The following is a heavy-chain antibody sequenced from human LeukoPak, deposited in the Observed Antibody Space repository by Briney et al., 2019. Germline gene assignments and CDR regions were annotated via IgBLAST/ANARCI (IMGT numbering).Heavy chain of an antibody. CDR1: GGSISPFY. Sequence: SETLSLTCTVSGGSISPFYWSWIRQPPGKGLEFIGYIYNTENSHYNTSLRGRVTLSVDMSKNQFSLNLSSVSAADTAVYYCARGPYYTSSGFDYWGQGTLVTASS. CDR3: ARGPYYTSSGFDY. CDR2: IYNTENS. D-gene: IGHD2-8*01. V-gene: IGHV4-59*01. J-gene: IGHJ4*02.